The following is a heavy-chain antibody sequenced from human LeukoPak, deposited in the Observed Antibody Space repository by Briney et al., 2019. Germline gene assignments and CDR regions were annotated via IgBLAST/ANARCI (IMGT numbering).Heavy chain of an antibody. V-gene: IGHV4-61*02. CDR1: GGSISSGGYY. J-gene: IGHJ3*02. CDR2: IYTSGST. D-gene: IGHD3-22*01. CDR3: AREPGTVVVIINDAFDI. Sequence: SETLSLTCTVSGGSISSGGYYWSWIRQPAGKGLEWIGRIYTSGSTNYNPSLKSRVTISVDTSKNQFSLKLSSVTAADTAVYYCAREPGTVVVIINDAFDIWGQGTMVTVSS.